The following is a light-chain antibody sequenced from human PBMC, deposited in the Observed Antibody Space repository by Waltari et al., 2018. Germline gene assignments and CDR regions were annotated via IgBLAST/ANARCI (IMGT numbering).Light chain of an antibody. Sequence: DIVMTQSPDSVAVSLGERATIHCRSSQNILSSSDTKNYLVWYQQKPGQPPKLLISSASTRECGVPDRFSGSWSRTDFTLTISSLQAEDVAVYYCQQCYHLPSFGGGTRVEIK. CDR1: QNILSSSDTKNY. CDR3: QQCYHLPS. J-gene: IGKJ4*01. V-gene: IGKV4-1*01. CDR2: SAS.